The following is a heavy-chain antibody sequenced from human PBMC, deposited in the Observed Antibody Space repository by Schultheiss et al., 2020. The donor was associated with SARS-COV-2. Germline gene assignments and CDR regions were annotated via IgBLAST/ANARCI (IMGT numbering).Heavy chain of an antibody. CDR1: GFTFSSYA. CDR3: ARDQATTGDWYFAL. CDR2: ISYDGSNK. J-gene: IGHJ2*01. D-gene: IGHD4-17*01. V-gene: IGHV3-30*04. Sequence: GESLKISCAASGFTFSSYAMHWVRQAPGKGLEWVAVISYDGSNKYYADSVKGRFTISRDNSKNTLYLQMNSLRAEDTAVYYCARDQATTGDWYFALWGRGALVTVSS.